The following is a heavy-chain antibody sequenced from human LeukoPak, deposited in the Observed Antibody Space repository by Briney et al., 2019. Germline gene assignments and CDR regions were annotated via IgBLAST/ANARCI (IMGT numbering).Heavy chain of an antibody. Sequence: GGSLRRSCAASGFTFSSYAMSWVRQAPGKGLEWVSTISGSGSSTYYADSVKGRFTISRDNSKNTLYLQMNSLRAEDTAVYYCAKGMDRGYDLDPFDYWGQGALVTVSS. D-gene: IGHD5-12*01. CDR1: GFTFSSYA. CDR3: AKGMDRGYDLDPFDY. J-gene: IGHJ4*02. V-gene: IGHV3-23*01. CDR2: ISGSGSST.